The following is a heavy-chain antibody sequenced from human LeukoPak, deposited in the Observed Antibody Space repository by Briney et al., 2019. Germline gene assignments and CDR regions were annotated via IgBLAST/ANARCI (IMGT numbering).Heavy chain of an antibody. V-gene: IGHV4-59*08. D-gene: IGHD6-19*01. CDR3: ARAVSGRFDY. J-gene: IGHJ4*02. CDR2: IYYSGST. Sequence: SETLSLTCTVSGGSMSPYHWSWIRQPPGKGLEWTGYIYYSGSTNYNPSLNSRVTISVDTSKNQFSLRLSSVTAADTAIYYCARAVSGRFDYWGQGTLVTVSS. CDR1: GGSMSPYH.